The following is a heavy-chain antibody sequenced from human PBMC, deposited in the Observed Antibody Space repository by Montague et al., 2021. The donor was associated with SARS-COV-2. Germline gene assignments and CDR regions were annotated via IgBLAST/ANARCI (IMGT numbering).Heavy chain of an antibody. V-gene: IGHV3-7*01. J-gene: IGHJ4*02. CDR2: INDDGSYK. D-gene: IGHD5-18*01. Sequence: SLRLSCAASGFTFSRYWMTWVRQAPGMGLEWVANINDDGSYKNYVDSVKGRFTVSRDNDKNVFYLQMNSLRVEETGVYYCVSGYTCGYWGQGTLVSVSS. CDR1: GFTFSRYW. CDR3: VSGYTCGY.